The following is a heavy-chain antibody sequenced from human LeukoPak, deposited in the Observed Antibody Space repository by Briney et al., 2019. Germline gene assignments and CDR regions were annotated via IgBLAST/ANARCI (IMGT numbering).Heavy chain of an antibody. CDR1: GGSISSYY. Sequence: PSETLSLTCTVSGGSISSYYWSWIRQPPGKGLEWIGYIYYSGRTNYNPSLKSRVTISVDTSKNQFSLKLTSVTAADTAVYYCARVGVVVPGYYYMDVWGKGTTVTISS. D-gene: IGHD2-2*01. CDR2: IYYSGRT. J-gene: IGHJ6*03. CDR3: ARVGVVVPGYYYMDV. V-gene: IGHV4-59*01.